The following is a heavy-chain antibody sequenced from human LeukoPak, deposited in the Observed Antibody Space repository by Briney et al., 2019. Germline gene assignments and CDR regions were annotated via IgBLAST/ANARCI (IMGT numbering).Heavy chain of an antibody. CDR3: ARGGSYCSSTSCRTIDY. V-gene: IGHV4-38-2*02. Sequence: SETLSLTCTVSGYSISSGYYWGWIRQPPGKGLEWIGSIYHSGSTYYNPSLKSRVTISVDTSKNQFSLKPSSVTAADTAVYYCARGGSYCSSTSCRTIDYWGQGTLVTVSS. CDR2: IYHSGST. J-gene: IGHJ4*02. CDR1: GYSISSGYY. D-gene: IGHD2-2*01.